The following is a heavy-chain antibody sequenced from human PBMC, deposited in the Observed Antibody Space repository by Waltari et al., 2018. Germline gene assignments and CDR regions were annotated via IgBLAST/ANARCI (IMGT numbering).Heavy chain of an antibody. Sequence: EVQLLQSGAEVKKPGTPVKISCKVSGDTFTDNYIHWIQQAPGKGLQWMGLRESEDGQAVYAEKFQGRVTMTADTSIHTAYMELTSLTSEDTAFYYCAAALGGGISASRPFHFWGQGTMITVSS. CDR3: AAALGGGISASRPFHF. CDR1: GDTFTDNY. J-gene: IGHJ3*01. V-gene: IGHV1-69-2*01. CDR2: RESEDGQA. D-gene: IGHD3-10*01.